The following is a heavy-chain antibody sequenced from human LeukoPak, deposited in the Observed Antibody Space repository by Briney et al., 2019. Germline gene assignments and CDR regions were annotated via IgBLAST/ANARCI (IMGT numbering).Heavy chain of an antibody. D-gene: IGHD2-21*02. CDR3: ARGVVTDDYYMDV. CDR2: LYTNDNI. J-gene: IGHJ6*03. Sequence: SETLSLTCSVSGVSITSGRYYWTWIRQPAGKGLEWIGRLYTNDNINYDPSLESRVSISVNTPKSQFYLQLTSVTAADTAVYFCARGVVTDDYYMDVWGKGITVIVSS. V-gene: IGHV4-61*02. CDR1: GVSITSGRYY.